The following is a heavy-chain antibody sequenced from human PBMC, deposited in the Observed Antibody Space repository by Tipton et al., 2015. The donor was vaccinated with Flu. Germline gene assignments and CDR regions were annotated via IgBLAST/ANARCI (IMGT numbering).Heavy chain of an antibody. V-gene: IGHV4-34*01. J-gene: IGHJ4*02. D-gene: IGHD6-13*01. CDR1: GGSFSGYY. CDR3: ARGSRFARSSYSSSWSRGRRYLDY. CDR2: INHSGST. Sequence: TLSLTCAVYGGSFSGYYWSWIRQPPGKGLEWIGEINHSGSTNYNPSLKSRVTISVDTSKNQFSLKLSSVTAADTAVYYCARGSRFARSSYSSSWSRGRRYLDYWGQGTLVTVSS.